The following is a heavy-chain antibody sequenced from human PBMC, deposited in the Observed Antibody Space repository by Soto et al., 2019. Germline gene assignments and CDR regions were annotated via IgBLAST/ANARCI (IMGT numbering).Heavy chain of an antibody. CDR1: GYTFTSYD. Sequence: ASVKVSCKASGYTFTSYDINWVRQATGQGLEWMGWMNPNSGNTGYAQKFQGRVTMTRNTSISTAYMELSSLRSEDTAVYYCARGRLGQQLGHNWFDPWGQGTLVTVSS. V-gene: IGHV1-8*01. CDR3: ARGRLGQQLGHNWFDP. D-gene: IGHD6-13*01. CDR2: MNPNSGNT. J-gene: IGHJ5*02.